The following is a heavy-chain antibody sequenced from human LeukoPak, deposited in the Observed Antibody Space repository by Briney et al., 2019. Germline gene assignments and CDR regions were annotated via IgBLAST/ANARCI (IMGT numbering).Heavy chain of an antibody. CDR3: ARFGITVVRGGKYYFDY. V-gene: IGHV4-59*08. CDR2: IYYSGST. J-gene: IGHJ4*02. Sequence: SATLSLTCTASGGSISSYYWSWILPPPGKGLKRIGYIYYSGSTNYNPSLKSRVTISVDTSKNQFSLKLSSVTAADTAVYYCARFGITVVRGGKYYFDYWGQGTLVTVSS. CDR1: GGSISSYY. D-gene: IGHD3-10*01.